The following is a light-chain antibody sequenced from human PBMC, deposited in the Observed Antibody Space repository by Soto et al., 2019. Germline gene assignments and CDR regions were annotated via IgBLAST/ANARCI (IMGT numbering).Light chain of an antibody. Sequence: DVHLTQSPSTLSAYVGDRVTITCRANQSVTTWLAWYQQKPGTAPKLLIYDASNLEAGVPSRFSGSGSGTEFTLTITSLQPADCATYYCQQYSSYWNTFGQGTKLEIK. CDR3: QQYSSYWNT. J-gene: IGKJ2*01. CDR1: QSVTTW. CDR2: DAS. V-gene: IGKV1-5*01.